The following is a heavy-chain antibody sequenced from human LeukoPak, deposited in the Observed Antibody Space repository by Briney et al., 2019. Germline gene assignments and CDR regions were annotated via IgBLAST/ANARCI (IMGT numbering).Heavy chain of an antibody. CDR3: ARARATVTRISSFDI. CDR2: ISFDGTHD. V-gene: IGHV3-30*03. CDR1: GFTLSSYS. Sequence: GGSLRLSCAASGFTLSSYSMNWVRQAPGKGLEWVAVISFDGTHDFYADSVKGRFTISRDNSKNTLYLQMNSLRADDTAVYYCARARATVTRISSFDIWGQGTMVTVSS. D-gene: IGHD4-17*01. J-gene: IGHJ3*02.